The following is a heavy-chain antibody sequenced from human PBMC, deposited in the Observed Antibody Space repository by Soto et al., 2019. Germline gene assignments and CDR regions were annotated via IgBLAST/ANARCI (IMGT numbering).Heavy chain of an antibody. Sequence: PGGSLRLSCAASGFTVSSNYMSWVRQAPGKGLEWVSVICSGGSTYYADSVKGRFTISRDNSKNTLYLQMNSLRAEDTAVYYCAKDLYYDSSGYYYSWGQGTLVTVSS. J-gene: IGHJ5*02. D-gene: IGHD3-22*01. CDR2: ICSGGST. V-gene: IGHV3-53*01. CDR3: AKDLYYDSSGYYYS. CDR1: GFTVSSNY.